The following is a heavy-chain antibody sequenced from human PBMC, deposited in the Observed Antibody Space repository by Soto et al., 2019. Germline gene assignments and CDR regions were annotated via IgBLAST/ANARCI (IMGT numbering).Heavy chain of an antibody. J-gene: IGHJ2*01. V-gene: IGHV4-31*03. CDR2: IYYSGST. CDR3: ARDCSSTSCYYASGGVDL. CDR1: GGSISSGGYY. Sequence: QVQLQESGPGLVKPSQTLSLTCTVSGGSISSGGYYWSWIRQHPGKVLEWIGYIYYSGSTYYNPSLKSRVTISVDTSKNQFSLKLSSVTAADTAVYYCARDCSSTSCYYASGGVDLWGRGTLVTVSS. D-gene: IGHD2-2*01.